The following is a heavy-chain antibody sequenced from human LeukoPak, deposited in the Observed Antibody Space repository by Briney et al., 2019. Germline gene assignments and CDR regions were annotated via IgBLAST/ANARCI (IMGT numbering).Heavy chain of an antibody. CDR2: IYYSGST. V-gene: IGHV4-61*08. Sequence: SETLSLTCAVSGGSISSGGYSWSWIRQPPGKGLEWIGYIYYSGSTNYNPSLKSRVTISVGTSKNQFSLKLSPVTAADTAVYYCARTDTAMVTSDWGQGTLVTVSS. D-gene: IGHD5-18*01. CDR3: ARTDTAMVTSD. J-gene: IGHJ4*02. CDR1: GGSISSGGYS.